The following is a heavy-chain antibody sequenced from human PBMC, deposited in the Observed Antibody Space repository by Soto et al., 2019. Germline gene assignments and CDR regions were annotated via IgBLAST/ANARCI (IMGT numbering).Heavy chain of an antibody. CDR2: ISYDGSNK. J-gene: IGHJ4*02. CDR3: ARDPKTSGGQHWAFNYFDS. D-gene: IGHD7-27*01. CDR1: GFTFSSYA. Sequence: GGSLRLSCAASGFTFSSYAMHWVRQAPGKGLEWVAVISYDGSNKNYADSVKGRFTISRDNSKSTLYLQVDSLRPEDAAVYYCARDPKTSGGQHWAFNYFDSWGQGTLVTVSS. V-gene: IGHV3-30-3*01.